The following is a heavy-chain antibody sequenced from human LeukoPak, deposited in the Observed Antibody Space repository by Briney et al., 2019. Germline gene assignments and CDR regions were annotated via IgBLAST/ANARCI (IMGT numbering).Heavy chain of an antibody. CDR2: ISGSGGST. Sequence: GGTLRLSCAASGFTFSSYGMSWVRQAPGKGLEWVSAISGSGGSTYYADSVKGRFTISRDNSKNTLYLQMNSLRTEDTAVYYCASLHIAAGYMDVWGKGTTVTISS. V-gene: IGHV3-23*01. CDR1: GFTFSSYG. D-gene: IGHD6-13*01. CDR3: ASLHIAAGYMDV. J-gene: IGHJ6*03.